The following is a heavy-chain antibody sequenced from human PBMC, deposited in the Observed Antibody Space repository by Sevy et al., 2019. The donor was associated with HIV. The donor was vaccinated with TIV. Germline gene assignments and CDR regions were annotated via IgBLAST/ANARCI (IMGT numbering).Heavy chain of an antibody. CDR2: IIPIFGTA. CDR1: GGTFSSYA. J-gene: IGHJ4*02. V-gene: IGHV1-69*13. D-gene: IGHD2-15*01. Sequence: ASVKVSCKASGGTFSSYAISWVRQAPGQGLEWMGGIIPIFGTANYAQKFQGRVTCTADESTSTAYMELSSLRSEDTAVYYCARLGHDGGKSILDYWGQGTLVTVSS. CDR3: ARLGHDGGKSILDY.